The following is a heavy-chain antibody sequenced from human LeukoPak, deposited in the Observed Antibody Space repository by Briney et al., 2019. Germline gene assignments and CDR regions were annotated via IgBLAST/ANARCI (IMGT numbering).Heavy chain of an antibody. CDR1: GGSFGGYY. D-gene: IGHD2-2*01. Sequence: SETLSLTCAVYGGSFGGYYWSWIRQPPGKGLEWIGEINHSGSTNYNPSLKSRVTISVDTSKNQFSLKLSSVTAADTAVYYCARVAGRRDIVVVPAAIRYYFDYWGQGTLVTVSS. CDR3: ARVAGRRDIVVVPAAIRYYFDY. J-gene: IGHJ4*02. CDR2: INHSGST. V-gene: IGHV4-34*01.